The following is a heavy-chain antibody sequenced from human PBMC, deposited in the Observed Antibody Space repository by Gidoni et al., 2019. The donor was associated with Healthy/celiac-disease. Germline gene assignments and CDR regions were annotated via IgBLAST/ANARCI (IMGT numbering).Heavy chain of an antibody. Sequence: QVQLAQSGAEVKKPGAPVKGSCKASGYTSTSYAMHWGRQAPGQRLEWMGWINAGNGNTKYSQKFEGRVTITRDTSAGTAYMELSSLRSEDTAVYYCARGLSQTSYYDFWSGYYTDLFDYWGQGTLVTVSS. V-gene: IGHV1-3*01. CDR1: GYTSTSYA. J-gene: IGHJ4*02. CDR2: INAGNGNT. D-gene: IGHD3-3*01. CDR3: ARGLSQTSYYDFWSGYYTDLFDY.